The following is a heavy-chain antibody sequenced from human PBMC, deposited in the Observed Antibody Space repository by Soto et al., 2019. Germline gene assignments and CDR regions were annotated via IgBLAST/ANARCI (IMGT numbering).Heavy chain of an antibody. D-gene: IGHD2-15*01. CDR1: GYTFTSYY. Sequence: ASVKVSCKASGYTFTSYYMHWVRQAPGQGLEWMGIINPSGGSTSYAQKFQGRVTMTRDTSTSTVYMELSSLRSEDTAVYYCARASMTTPKPGWYFDLWGRGTLVTVSS. CDR2: INPSGGST. CDR3: ARASMTTPKPGWYFDL. J-gene: IGHJ2*01. V-gene: IGHV1-46*03.